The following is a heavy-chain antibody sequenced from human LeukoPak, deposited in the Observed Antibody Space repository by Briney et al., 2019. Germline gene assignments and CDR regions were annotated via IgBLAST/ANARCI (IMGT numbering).Heavy chain of an antibody. CDR2: IASDGSST. D-gene: IGHD4-23*01. CDR1: GFPFSSYW. Sequence: GGSLRLSCAASGFPFSSYWMNWVRQPPGEWRVWVSRIASDGSSTTYADSVKGRFSISRDNAKNTLYLQMNSLRVEDTAVYYCARGRPHGNDYWGQGTLVTVSS. V-gene: IGHV3-74*01. J-gene: IGHJ4*02. CDR3: ARGRPHGNDY.